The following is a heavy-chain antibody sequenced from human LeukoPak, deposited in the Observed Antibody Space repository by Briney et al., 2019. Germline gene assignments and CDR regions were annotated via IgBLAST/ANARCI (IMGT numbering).Heavy chain of an antibody. J-gene: IGHJ6*03. CDR1: GYTFTSYG. CDR2: ISAYNGNT. V-gene: IGHV1-18*01. CDR3: ARLERDIVVIFDWPEHYYYYMDV. Sequence: GASVKVSCKASGYTFTSYGISWVRQAPGQGLEWMGWISAYNGNTNYAQKLQGRVTMTTDTSTSTAYMELRSLRSDDTAVYYCARLERDIVVIFDWPEHYYYYMDVWGKGTTVTVSS. D-gene: IGHD2-2*01.